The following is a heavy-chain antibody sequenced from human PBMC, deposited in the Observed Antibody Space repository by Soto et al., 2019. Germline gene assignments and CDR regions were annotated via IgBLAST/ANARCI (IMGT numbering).Heavy chain of an antibody. V-gene: IGHV5-51*01. Sequence: GESLKISCRGSGFTFTNYWIAWVRQMPGKGLEWMGIIYPADSDTRYSPSFQGQVTISADKSTSTAYLHWNSLKASDSATYYCARKDSSGYSNWFDPWGQGILVTVSS. CDR3: ARKDSSGYSNWFDP. CDR2: IYPADSDT. J-gene: IGHJ5*02. D-gene: IGHD3-22*01. CDR1: GFTFTNYW.